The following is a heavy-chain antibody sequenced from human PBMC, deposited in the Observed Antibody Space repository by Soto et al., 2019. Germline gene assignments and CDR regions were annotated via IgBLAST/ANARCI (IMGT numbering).Heavy chain of an antibody. CDR2: IIPIFGTA. J-gene: IGHJ4*02. D-gene: IGHD3-22*01. V-gene: IGHV1-69*01. CDR1: GGTFSSYA. CDR3: ARDYYDSSGYYRYYFDY. Sequence: QVQLVQSGAEVKKPGSSVKVSCKASGGTFSSYAISWVRQAPGQGLEWMGGIIPIFGTANYAQKFQGRVTNNADESTSTAYMELSSLRSEDTAVYYCARDYYDSSGYYRYYFDYWGQGTLVTVSS.